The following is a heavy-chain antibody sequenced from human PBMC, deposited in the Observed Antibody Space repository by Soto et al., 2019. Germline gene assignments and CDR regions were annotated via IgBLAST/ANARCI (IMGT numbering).Heavy chain of an antibody. V-gene: IGHV2-5*02. J-gene: IGHJ4*02. CDR3: AHLVVAGLTYYFDY. Sequence: QITLKESGPTLVKPTQTLTLTCTLSGFSLSTSAVGVGWIRQPPGKALEWLAFIYWDDDKRYSPSLKSSLTLTKDNSKNQVVLAMTNMDPVDTATYYCAHLVVAGLTYYFDYWGQGTRVTVSS. CDR1: GFSLSTSAVG. CDR2: IYWDDDK. D-gene: IGHD2-15*01.